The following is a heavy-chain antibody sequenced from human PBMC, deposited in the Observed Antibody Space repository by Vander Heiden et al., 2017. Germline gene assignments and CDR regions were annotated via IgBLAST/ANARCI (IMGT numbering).Heavy chain of an antibody. Sequence: QVQLVASGGGVVQPGRALILSCAASGFTFSSYGMHWVRQAPGKELEWLAVIWFDGTNKYYGDSVKGRFTISRDNSKNTVYLQMNSLRAEDTVVYYCARGTTGYYRGSYFDYWGQGTLVTASS. J-gene: IGHJ4*02. D-gene: IGHD3-9*01. CDR1: GFTFSSYG. CDR2: IWFDGTNK. V-gene: IGHV3-33*01. CDR3: ARGTTGYYRGSYFDY.